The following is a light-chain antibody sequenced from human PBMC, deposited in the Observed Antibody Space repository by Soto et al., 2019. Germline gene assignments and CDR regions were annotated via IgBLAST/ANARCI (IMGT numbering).Light chain of an antibody. CDR1: QSISIY. CDR2: AAS. V-gene: IGKV1-39*01. CDR3: QQTYSTPIT. J-gene: IGKJ5*01. Sequence: DIQMTQSPSSLSASVGDRVTIACRASQSISIYLNWYQQRPGKAPKLLIYAASSLQSGVPSRFSGIGSGTDFTLTSSSLQPEDFVTYYCQQTYSTPITFGQGTRLEIK.